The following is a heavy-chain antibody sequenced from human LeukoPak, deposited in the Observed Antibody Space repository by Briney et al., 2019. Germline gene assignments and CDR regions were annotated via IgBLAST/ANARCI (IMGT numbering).Heavy chain of an antibody. V-gene: IGHV3-23*01. J-gene: IGHJ4*02. CDR2: ITGSGSGA. CDR1: GFTFSSHA. Sequence: GGCLRLSCTASGFTFSSHAMTWVRQAAGQGLQWVSSITGSGSGAYYADSGRGRVTISRDNSKNTLFQQMDSLRAEDTDMYYCAKVRGDHAHLQDDFDYWGQGTLVTVSS. D-gene: IGHD2-21*02. CDR3: AKVRGDHAHLQDDFDY.